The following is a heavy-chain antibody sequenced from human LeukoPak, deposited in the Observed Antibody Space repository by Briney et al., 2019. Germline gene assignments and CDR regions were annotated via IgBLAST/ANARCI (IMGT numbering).Heavy chain of an antibody. D-gene: IGHD6-13*01. CDR3: AKEGIAAAGYPYYFDY. V-gene: IGHV3-30*18. J-gene: IGHJ4*02. CDR1: GFTFSSYG. Sequence: GGSLRLSCAASGFTFSSYGMHWVRQAPGKGLGWVAVISYDGSNKYYADSVKGRFTISRDNSKNTLYLQMNSLRAEDTAVYYCAKEGIAAAGYPYYFDYWGQGTLVTVS. CDR2: ISYDGSNK.